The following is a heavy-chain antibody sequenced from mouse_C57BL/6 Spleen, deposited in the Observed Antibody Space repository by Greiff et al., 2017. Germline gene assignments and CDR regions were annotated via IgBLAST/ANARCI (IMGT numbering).Heavy chain of an antibody. J-gene: IGHJ3*01. CDR2: IDPSDSYT. V-gene: IGHV1-50*01. D-gene: IGHD3-2*02. CDR3: ARQTAQARGFAY. Sequence: VQLQQPGAELVKPGASVKLSCKASGYTFTSYWMQWVKQRPGQGLEWIGEIDPSDSYTNYNQKFKGKATLTVDTSSSTAYMQLSSLTSEDSAVYYCARQTAQARGFAYWGQGTLVTVSA. CDR1: GYTFTSYW.